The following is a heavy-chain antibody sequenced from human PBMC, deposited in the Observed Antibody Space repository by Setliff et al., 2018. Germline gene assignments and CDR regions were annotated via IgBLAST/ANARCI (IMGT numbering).Heavy chain of an antibody. CDR3: AREGVDTRSSTDYRYYMDV. Sequence: GASVKVSCKISGGPFRSYAINWVRQAPGQGLEWMGGIIPIFDRTNYAQKFQGRVTIITDESTSTAYMELSSLRFEDTAVYYCAREGVDTRSSTDYRYYMDVWGKGTTVTVSS. CDR2: IIPIFDRT. D-gene: IGHD5-18*01. CDR1: GGPFRSYA. V-gene: IGHV1-69*05. J-gene: IGHJ6*03.